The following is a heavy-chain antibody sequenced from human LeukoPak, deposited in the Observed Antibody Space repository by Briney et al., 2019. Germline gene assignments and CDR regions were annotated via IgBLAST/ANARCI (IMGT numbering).Heavy chain of an antibody. Sequence: GASLRLSCAASGFIFSSFAMSWVRQAPGKGLEWVSAIGGSDGSTYYADSVKGRFTISRDNSKNTLYLQMNSLRAEDTAVYYCAKGSSGWPYYFDYWGQGTLLTVSS. CDR2: IGGSDGST. CDR3: AKGSSGWPYYFDY. V-gene: IGHV3-23*01. CDR1: GFIFSSFA. D-gene: IGHD6-19*01. J-gene: IGHJ4*02.